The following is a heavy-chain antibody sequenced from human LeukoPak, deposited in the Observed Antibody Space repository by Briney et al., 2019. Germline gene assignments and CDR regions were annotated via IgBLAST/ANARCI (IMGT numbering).Heavy chain of an antibody. CDR2: IYYSGST. CDR1: GGSISSSSYY. J-gene: IGHJ4*02. Sequence: SETLSLTCTVSGGSISSSSYYWGWIRQPPGKGLEWIGSIYYSGSTYYNPSLKSRVTISVDTSKNQFSLKLSSVTAADTAVYYCARNGEGTYWGQGTLVTVSS. V-gene: IGHV4-39*07. D-gene: IGHD3-10*01. CDR3: ARNGEGTY.